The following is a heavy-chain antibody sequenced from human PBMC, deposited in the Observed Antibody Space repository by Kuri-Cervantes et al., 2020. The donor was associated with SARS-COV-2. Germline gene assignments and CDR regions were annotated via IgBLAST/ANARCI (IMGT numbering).Heavy chain of an antibody. V-gene: IGHV1-2*02. CDR2: INPNSGGT. CDR3: ASSDRLGEELRDPLYREGVIQV. D-gene: IGHD3-10*01. Sequence: ASVKVSCKASGYTFTGYYMHWVRQALGQGLEWMGWINPNSGGTNYAQKFQGRVTMTRDTSISTAYMELSRLRSDDTAVYYCASSDRLGEELRDPLYREGVIQVWGQGTLVTVSS. CDR1: GYTFTGYY. J-gene: IGHJ4*02.